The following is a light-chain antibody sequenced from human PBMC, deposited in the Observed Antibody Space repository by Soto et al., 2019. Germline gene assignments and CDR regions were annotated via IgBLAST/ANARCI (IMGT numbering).Light chain of an antibody. CDR2: DAS. J-gene: IGKJ5*01. Sequence: EIVLTQSPATLSLSPGERATLSCRASQRVTRYLAWYQQKPGQAPRLLIYDASIRATGIPDRFSGSGSVTDFTLTISSLEPEDFAVYYCQQRSNWPPITFGQGTRLDIK. V-gene: IGKV3-11*01. CDR3: QQRSNWPPIT. CDR1: QRVTRY.